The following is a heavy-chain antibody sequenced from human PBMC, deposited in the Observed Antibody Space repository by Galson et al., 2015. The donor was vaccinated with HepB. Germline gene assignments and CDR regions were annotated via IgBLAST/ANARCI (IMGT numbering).Heavy chain of an antibody. CDR2: ISNSGSTV. D-gene: IGHD6-19*01. J-gene: IGHJ3*01. CDR3: ARPRGSGWSLGAFDV. CDR1: GFTLSDYY. Sequence: SLRLSCAVSGFTLSDYYMSWIRQAPGKGLEWVSYISNSGSTVYYAGSVKGRFTISRDNAKNSLYLQMDSLRAEDTAVYYCARPRGSGWSLGAFDVWGQGTVVTVSS. V-gene: IGHV3-11*01.